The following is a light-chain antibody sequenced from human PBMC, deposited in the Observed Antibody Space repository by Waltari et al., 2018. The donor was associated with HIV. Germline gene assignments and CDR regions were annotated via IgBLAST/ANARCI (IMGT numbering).Light chain of an antibody. J-gene: IGKJ1*01. CDR1: QSVTSTY. Sequence: EIVLTQSPGTLYLSPGERATLSCRASQSVTSTYFAWYQQKPGQAPRLLIYGASSRATGSPDRFSGTGSGTDFTLTISRLEPEDFALYYCQQYGSLQWTFGHGTKVEIK. CDR3: QQYGSLQWT. V-gene: IGKV3-20*01. CDR2: GAS.